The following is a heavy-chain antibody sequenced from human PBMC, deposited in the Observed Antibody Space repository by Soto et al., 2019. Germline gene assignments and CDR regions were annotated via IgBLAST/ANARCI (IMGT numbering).Heavy chain of an antibody. CDR1: GFTFSSYG. CDR2: IWYDGSNK. Sequence: GGSLRLSCAASGFTFSSYGMHWVRQAPGKGLEWVAVIWYDGSNKYYADSVKGRFTISRDNSKNTLYLQMNSLRAEDTAVYYCARALYSNYLVVDYWGQGTLVTVSS. CDR3: ARALYSNYLVVDY. J-gene: IGHJ4*02. D-gene: IGHD4-4*01. V-gene: IGHV3-33*01.